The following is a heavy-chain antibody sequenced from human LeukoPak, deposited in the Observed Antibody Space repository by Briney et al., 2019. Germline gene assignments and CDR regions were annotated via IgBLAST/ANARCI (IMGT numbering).Heavy chain of an antibody. Sequence: PSETLSLTWTVSGGSITSNNYYWGWIRQPPGKGLEFIGSIYFGRTTYYTPSLKSRVTISIDTSTNQFSLMLSSMTAADTAVYYCARDSGQHSGYDWSHWGQGTLVTVSS. CDR2: IYFGRTT. D-gene: IGHD5-12*01. J-gene: IGHJ4*02. CDR3: ARDSGQHSGYDWSH. CDR1: GGSITSNNYY. V-gene: IGHV4-39*07.